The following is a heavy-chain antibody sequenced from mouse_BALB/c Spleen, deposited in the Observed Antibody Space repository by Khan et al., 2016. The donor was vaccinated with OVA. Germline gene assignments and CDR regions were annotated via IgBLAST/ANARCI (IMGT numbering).Heavy chain of an antibody. J-gene: IGHJ4*01. CDR1: GYTFTSYW. D-gene: IGHD1-1*01. CDR2: ISPGSGTP. Sequence: DLVKPGASVKLSCKASGYTFTSYWINWIKQRPGQGLEWIGRISPGSGTPYYTEMFKGKATLTVDTSSSTAYIQLSSLSSEDSAVYFCARENYYGSSNYAMDYWGQGTSVTASS. V-gene: IGHV1S41*01. CDR3: ARENYYGSSNYAMDY.